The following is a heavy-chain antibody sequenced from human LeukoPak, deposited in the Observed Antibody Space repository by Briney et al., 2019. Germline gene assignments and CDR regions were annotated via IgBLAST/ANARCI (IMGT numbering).Heavy chain of an antibody. Sequence: PGGSLRLSCAVSGLTFSRYAMSWVRQAPGKGLEWLSYISSTSSTIYYADSVRGRFTISRDNAKKSLYLQMNSLRDEDTAVYYCARANGMDVWGQGTTVTVSS. CDR2: ISSTSSTI. J-gene: IGHJ6*02. CDR3: ARANGMDV. CDR1: GLTFSRYA. V-gene: IGHV3-48*02.